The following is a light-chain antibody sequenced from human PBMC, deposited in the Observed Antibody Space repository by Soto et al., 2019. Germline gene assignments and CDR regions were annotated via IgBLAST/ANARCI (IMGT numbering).Light chain of an antibody. CDR3: QSYDSSLKVV. Sequence: QLVLTQPPSVSGAPGQRVTISCTGSSSNIGAGYDVHWYQQLPGTAPKLLIYGNSNRPSGVLDRFSGSKSGTSASLAITGLQAEDEADYYCQSYDSSLKVVFGGGTKLTVL. CDR2: GNS. CDR1: SSNIGAGYD. V-gene: IGLV1-40*01. J-gene: IGLJ2*01.